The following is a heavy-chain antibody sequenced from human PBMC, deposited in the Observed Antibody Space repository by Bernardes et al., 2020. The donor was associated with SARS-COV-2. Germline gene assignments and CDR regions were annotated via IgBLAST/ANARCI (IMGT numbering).Heavy chain of an antibody. CDR1: GFIFTTYS. D-gene: IGHD2-15*01. V-gene: IGHV3-48*01. CDR2: ISSGGDTI. J-gene: IGHJ4*02. Sequence: GGSLRLSCVGSGFIFTTYSMSWVRQAPGKGLEWLLLISSGGDTIHDADSVRGRFTVSRDDAKNSVYLQMNSLRAEDTAVYYCARGWRENSFDYWGQGALVTVSS. CDR3: ARGWRENSFDY.